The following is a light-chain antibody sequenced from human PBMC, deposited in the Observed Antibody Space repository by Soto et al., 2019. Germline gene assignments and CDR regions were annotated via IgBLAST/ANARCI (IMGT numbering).Light chain of an antibody. J-gene: IGKJ1*01. CDR1: QGIRND. Sequence: AIPMTQSPSSLSASVGDRVTITCRASQGIRNDLGWYQQKPGKAPKLLIYAASSLQSGVPSRFSGSGSGTEFTLTISSLQPGDFATYYCQHYNTYPWTFGQGTKVDIK. CDR2: AAS. V-gene: IGKV1-6*01. CDR3: QHYNTYPWT.